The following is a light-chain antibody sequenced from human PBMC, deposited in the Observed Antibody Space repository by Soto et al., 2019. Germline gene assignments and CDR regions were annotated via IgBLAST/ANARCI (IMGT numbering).Light chain of an antibody. V-gene: IGKV1-5*01. Sequence: DIRMTQSPSTLSASAGDRVTITCRASQTISSWLAWYQQKPGKAPKLLIYDASTLASGAPSRFSGSGSGTEFTLTISSLQPDDFATYYCQHYNSYLYTFGQGTELEIK. J-gene: IGKJ2*01. CDR2: DAS. CDR1: QTISSW. CDR3: QHYNSYLYT.